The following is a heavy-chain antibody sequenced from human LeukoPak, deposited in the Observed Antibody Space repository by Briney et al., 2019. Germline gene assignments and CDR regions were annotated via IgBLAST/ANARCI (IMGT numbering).Heavy chain of an antibody. CDR3: AKASPNWGFDY. V-gene: IGHV3-30*18. CDR2: ISYDGSNK. CDR1: GFTFSSYG. J-gene: IGHJ4*02. D-gene: IGHD7-27*01. Sequence: PGGSLRLSCAASGFTFSSYGMHWVRQAPGKGLEWVAVISYDGSNKYYADSVKGRFTISRDNPKNTLYLQMNSLRAEDTAVYYCAKASPNWGFDYWGQGTLVTVSS.